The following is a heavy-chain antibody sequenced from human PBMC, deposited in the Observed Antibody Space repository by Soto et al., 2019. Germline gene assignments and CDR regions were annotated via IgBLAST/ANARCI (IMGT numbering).Heavy chain of an antibody. CDR1: GFTFSTYS. V-gene: IGHV3-21*04. CDR3: AREGFRYEGTDYYGNYFDH. CDR2: MSANRGDT. J-gene: IGHJ4*02. Sequence: EVQLVESGGGLVKPGGSLRLSCAASGFTFSTYSVSWVRQAPGKGLEWVSFMSANRGDTHYADSVKGRFTISRDTARNSLYLEMNGLRAEDTAVYFCAREGFRYEGTDYYGNYFDHWGRGTLVIVSS. D-gene: IGHD3-22*01.